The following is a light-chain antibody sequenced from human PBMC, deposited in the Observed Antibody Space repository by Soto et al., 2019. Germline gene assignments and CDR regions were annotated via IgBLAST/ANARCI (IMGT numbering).Light chain of an antibody. V-gene: IGKV3-11*01. Sequence: EIVLTQSPATLSLSPGERATLSCRASQSVDNYLAWYQQKPGQAPRLLIHDASHRATGIPPRFSGSGSGTDFTLTISSLEPEDFAVYYCQYRWSFTFGPGTKVDIK. CDR2: DAS. CDR3: QYRWSFT. J-gene: IGKJ3*01. CDR1: QSVDNY.